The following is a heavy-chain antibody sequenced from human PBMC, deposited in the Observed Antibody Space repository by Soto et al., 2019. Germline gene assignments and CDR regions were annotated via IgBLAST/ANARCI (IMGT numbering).Heavy chain of an antibody. CDR3: ARDHHTAMVQDV. Sequence: QVQLVESGGGVVQPGRSLRLSCAASGFTFSSYGMHWVRQAPGKGLEWVAVIWYDGSNKYYADSVKGRVTISRDNSKNTLYPQMNSLRAEDTAVYYCARDHHTAMVQDVWGQGTTVTVSS. D-gene: IGHD5-18*01. J-gene: IGHJ6*02. V-gene: IGHV3-33*01. CDR1: GFTFSSYG. CDR2: IWYDGSNK.